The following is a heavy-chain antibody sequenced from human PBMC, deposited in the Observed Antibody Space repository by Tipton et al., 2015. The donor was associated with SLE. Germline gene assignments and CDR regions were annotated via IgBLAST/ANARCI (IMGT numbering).Heavy chain of an antibody. J-gene: IGHJ6*02. CDR3: AKEVFDSSSWSVYYYYGMDV. D-gene: IGHD6-13*01. CDR1: GFTFSTYA. V-gene: IGHV3-23*01. Sequence: GSLRLSCAASGFTFSTYAMSWVRQAPGKGLEWVSVISGSGTTTHYADSVKGRFTTSRDNSKNTLYLQMNSLRVEDTAVYYCAKEVFDSSSWSVYYYYGMDVWGQGTTVTVS. CDR2: ISGSGTTT.